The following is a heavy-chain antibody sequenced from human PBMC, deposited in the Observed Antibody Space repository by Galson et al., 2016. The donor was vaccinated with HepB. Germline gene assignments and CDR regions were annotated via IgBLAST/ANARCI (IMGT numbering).Heavy chain of an antibody. D-gene: IGHD6-19*01. Sequence: SLRLSCAASAFTFRSFWMSWVRQAPGKGLEWVANIKQDGTEKYYMDSVEGRFTISRDNAKNSPYLQMNSLRADDTAVYYCARERGYSGWSYFDYWGQGTLVTVSS. CDR3: ARERGYSGWSYFDY. CDR2: IKQDGTEK. V-gene: IGHV3-7*03. J-gene: IGHJ4*02. CDR1: AFTFRSFW.